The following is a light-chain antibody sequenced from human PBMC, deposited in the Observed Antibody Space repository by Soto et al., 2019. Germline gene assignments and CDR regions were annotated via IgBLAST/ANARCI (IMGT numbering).Light chain of an antibody. Sequence: QSVLTQPASVSGSPGQSITISCTGTSSDVGFYNYVSWYQQHPGKAPKLMIYDVTNRPSGVSNRFSGSKSGNTASLTISGLQAEDEADYYCSSYTSSSTLEVFGGGTKLTVL. CDR3: SSYTSSSTLEV. CDR2: DVT. J-gene: IGLJ2*01. V-gene: IGLV2-14*01. CDR1: SSDVGFYNY.